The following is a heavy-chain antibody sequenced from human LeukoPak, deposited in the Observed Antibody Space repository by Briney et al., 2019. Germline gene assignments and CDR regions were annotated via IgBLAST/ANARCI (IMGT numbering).Heavy chain of an antibody. CDR3: ASQLGGNVY. D-gene: IGHD3-16*01. J-gene: IGHJ4*02. CDR2: ISCDGRST. Sequence: PGGSLRLSCAPSGFTFSDNWMHWARQAPGKGLVWVSVISCDGRSTIYADSVKGRFTIPRDNAKNTLYRQMNSLRAENTAVYFCASQLGGNVYWGQGTLVTVSS. V-gene: IGHV3-74*01. CDR1: GFTFSDNW.